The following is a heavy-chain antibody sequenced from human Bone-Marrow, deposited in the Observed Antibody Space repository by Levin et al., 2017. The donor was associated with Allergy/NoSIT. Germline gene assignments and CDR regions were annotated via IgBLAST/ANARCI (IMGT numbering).Heavy chain of an antibody. CDR1: GFTFSSYS. V-gene: IGHV3-48*01. D-gene: IGHD3-10*01. J-gene: IGHJ6*02. Sequence: GGSLRLSCAASGFTFSSYSMNWVRQAPGKGLEWVSYISSSSSTIYYADSVKGRFTISRDNAKNSLYLQMNSLRAEDTAVYYCARDFGGLGYGMDVWGQGTTVTVSS. CDR2: ISSSSSTI. CDR3: ARDFGGLGYGMDV.